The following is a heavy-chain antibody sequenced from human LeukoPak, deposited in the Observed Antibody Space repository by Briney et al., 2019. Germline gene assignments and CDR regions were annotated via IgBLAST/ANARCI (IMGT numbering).Heavy chain of an antibody. CDR3: AREHDYGDLYFDY. V-gene: IGHV3-48*03. J-gene: IGHJ4*02. Sequence: GGSLRLSCAASGFTLSSYEMNWVRQAPGKGLEWVSYISSSGSTIYYADSVKGRFTISGDNAKNSLYLQMNSLRAEDTAVYYCAREHDYGDLYFDYWGQGTLVTVSS. CDR1: GFTLSSYE. D-gene: IGHD4-17*01. CDR2: ISSSGSTI.